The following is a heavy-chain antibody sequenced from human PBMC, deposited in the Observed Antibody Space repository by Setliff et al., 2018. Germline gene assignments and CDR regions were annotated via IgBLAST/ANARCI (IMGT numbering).Heavy chain of an antibody. D-gene: IGHD3-10*01. CDR1: GGSVKSHY. Sequence: SETLSLTCTVSGGSVKSHYWSWVRQTPEKGLEWIGFVFYSGDTRYNPSLKSRVTMSVDTSMNQFSLNLNSVTAADTAVYYCARDRTYYASGTYTRWFDYWGQGTLVTVSS. V-gene: IGHV4-59*02. CDR3: ARDRTYYASGTYTRWFDY. CDR2: VFYSGDT. J-gene: IGHJ4*02.